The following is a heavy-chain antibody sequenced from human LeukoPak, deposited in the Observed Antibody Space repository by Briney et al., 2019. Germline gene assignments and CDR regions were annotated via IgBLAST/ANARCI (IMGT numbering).Heavy chain of an antibody. D-gene: IGHD6-13*01. CDR3: ARVKTDRGYSSSWYISIDYYMGV. CDR1: GGSISSYY. CDR2: IYTSGST. Sequence: SETLSLTCTVSGGSISSYYWSWIRQPAGKGLEWIGRIYTSGSTNYNPSLKSRVTMSVDTSKNQFSLKLSSVTAADTAVYYCARVKTDRGYSSSWYISIDYYMGVWGKGTTVTISS. V-gene: IGHV4-4*07. J-gene: IGHJ6*03.